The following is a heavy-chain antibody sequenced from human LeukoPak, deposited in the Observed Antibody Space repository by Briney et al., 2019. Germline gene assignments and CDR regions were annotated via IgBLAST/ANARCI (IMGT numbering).Heavy chain of an antibody. D-gene: IGHD3-10*01. CDR3: ARVKLWFGELSHFDY. V-gene: IGHV3-7*01. CDR1: GFTFSLHW. Sequence: QPGGSLRLSCAVSGFTFSLHWMSWVRQAPGKGLEWVANINEDGSEKYYVDSVKGRFTISRDNAKNSLYLQMNSLRAEDTAVYYCARVKLWFGELSHFDYWGQGTLVTVSS. CDR2: INEDGSEK. J-gene: IGHJ4*02.